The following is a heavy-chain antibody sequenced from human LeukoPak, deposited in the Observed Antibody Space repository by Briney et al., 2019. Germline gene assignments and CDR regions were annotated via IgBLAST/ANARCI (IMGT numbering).Heavy chain of an antibody. CDR3: AKDPGSGWSLLYYFDY. CDR1: GFTFSSYA. V-gene: IGHV3-23*01. CDR2: ISGSGGST. Sequence: PGASLRLSCAASGFTFSSYAMSWVRLAPGKGLEWVSAISGSGGSTYYADSVKGRFTISRDNSKNTLYLQMNSLRAEDTAVYYCAKDPGSGWSLLYYFDYWGQGTLVTVSS. J-gene: IGHJ4*02. D-gene: IGHD6-19*01.